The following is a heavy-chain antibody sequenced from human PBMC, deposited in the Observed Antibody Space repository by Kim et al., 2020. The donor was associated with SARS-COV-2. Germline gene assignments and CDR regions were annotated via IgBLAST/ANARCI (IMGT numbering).Heavy chain of an antibody. D-gene: IGHD4-17*01. V-gene: IGHV3-23*01. J-gene: IGHJ6*03. CDR3: AKGAGGYGDPRSMDV. Sequence: DSVKGRFTISRDNSKNTRYLQMNSLRAEDTAVYYCAKGAGGYGDPRSMDVWGKGTTVTVSS.